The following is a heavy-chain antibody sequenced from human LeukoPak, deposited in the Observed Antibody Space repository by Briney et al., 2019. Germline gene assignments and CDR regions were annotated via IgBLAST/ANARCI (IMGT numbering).Heavy chain of an antibody. CDR3: ARGRADDYGAPDY. CDR1: GYTFTSYD. J-gene: IGHJ4*02. V-gene: IGHV1-8*01. D-gene: IGHD4-17*01. Sequence: ASVKVSCKASGYTFTSYDINWVRQATGQGLEWMGWINPNSGNTGYAQKFQGRVTMTRNTSISTAYMELSSLRSEDTAVYYCARGRADDYGAPDYWGQGTLVTVSS. CDR2: INPNSGNT.